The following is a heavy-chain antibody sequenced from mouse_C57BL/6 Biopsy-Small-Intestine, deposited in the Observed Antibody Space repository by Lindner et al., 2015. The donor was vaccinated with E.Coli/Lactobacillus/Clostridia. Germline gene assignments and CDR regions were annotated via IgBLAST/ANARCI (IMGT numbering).Heavy chain of an antibody. CDR2: INPNNGGT. J-gene: IGHJ2*01. CDR3: ARPSMVPYYFDY. D-gene: IGHD1-1*02. V-gene: IGHV1-26*01. Sequence: VQLQESGPELVKPGASVKISCKASGYTFTDYYMNWVKQSHGKSLEWIGDINPNNGGTSYNQKFKGKATLTVDKSSSTAYMELRSLTSEDSAVYYCARPSMVPYYFDYWGQGTTLTVSS. CDR1: GYTFTDYY.